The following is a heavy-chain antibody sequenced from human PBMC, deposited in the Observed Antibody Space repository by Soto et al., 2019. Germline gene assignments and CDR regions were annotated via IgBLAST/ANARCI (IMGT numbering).Heavy chain of an antibody. J-gene: IGHJ4*02. Sequence: PSETLSLTCTVSGGSISSSSYYWGWIRQPPGKGLEWIGSIYYSGSTYYNPSLKSRVTISVDTSKNQFSLKLSSVTAADTAVYYCARHVPYLWVYWGQGTLVTVSS. D-gene: IGHD2-2*01. CDR3: ARHVPYLWVY. CDR2: IYYSGST. CDR1: GGSISSSSYY. V-gene: IGHV4-39*01.